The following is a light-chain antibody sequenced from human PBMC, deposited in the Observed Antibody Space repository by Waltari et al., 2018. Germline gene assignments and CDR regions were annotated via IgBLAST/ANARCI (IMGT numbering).Light chain of an antibody. Sequence: QSALTQPASVSGSPGQSITISCTGTSSDIGGYRYVSWYQQHPGKAPKLMIYEVFSRPSVVSGRFSGSQSGNTASLTISGLQAEDEADYYCSSFTSDSTLVFGGGTKLTVL. V-gene: IGLV2-14*01. J-gene: IGLJ3*02. CDR1: SSDIGGYRY. CDR3: SSFTSDSTLV. CDR2: EVF.